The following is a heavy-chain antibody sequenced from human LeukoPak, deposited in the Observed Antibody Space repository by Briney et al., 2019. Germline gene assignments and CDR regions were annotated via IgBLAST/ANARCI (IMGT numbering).Heavy chain of an antibody. CDR3: ARDDRPSGHDFDY. V-gene: IGHV3-49*03. CDR2: IRAKADGGTT. CDR1: GFTFRDYN. J-gene: IGHJ4*02. Sequence: QSGRSLRVSCTASGFTFRDYNINWFRQAPGRGLEWVGFIRAKADGGTTEYAASVKGRFTISRDDSKDVAYLQINNLRAEDTALYYCARDDRPSGHDFDYWGRGTLVTVSS. D-gene: IGHD6-6*01.